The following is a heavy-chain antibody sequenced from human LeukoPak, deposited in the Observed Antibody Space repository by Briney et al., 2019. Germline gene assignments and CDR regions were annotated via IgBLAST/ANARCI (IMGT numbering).Heavy chain of an antibody. CDR1: GYTFTSYA. D-gene: IGHD3-9*01. Sequence: VASVKVSCKASGYTFTSYAMNWVRQAPGQGLEWMGWINTNTGNPTYAQGFTGRFVFSLDTSVSTAYLQISSLKAEDTAVYYCARYPLTYYDILTGYWDYYYYYGMDVWGQGTTVTVSS. J-gene: IGHJ6*02. CDR2: INTNTGNP. CDR3: ARYPLTYYDILTGYWDYYYYYGMDV. V-gene: IGHV7-4-1*02.